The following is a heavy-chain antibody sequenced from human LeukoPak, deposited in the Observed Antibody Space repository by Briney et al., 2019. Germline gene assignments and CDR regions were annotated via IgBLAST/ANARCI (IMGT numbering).Heavy chain of an antibody. J-gene: IGHJ4*02. D-gene: IGHD2-15*01. CDR2: ISSSSYI. CDR1: GFTFSSYS. V-gene: IGHV3-21*01. Sequence: GGSMRLSCAASGFTFSSYSMNWVRQAPGKGLEWVSSISSSSYIYYADSVKGRFTISRDNAKNSLYLQMNSLRAEDTAVYYCARGPLQYCSGGSCYSSDYWGQGTLVTVSS. CDR3: ARGPLQYCSGGSCYSSDY.